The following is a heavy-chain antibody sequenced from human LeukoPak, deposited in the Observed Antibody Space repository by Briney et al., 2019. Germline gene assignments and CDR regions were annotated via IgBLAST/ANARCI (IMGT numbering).Heavy chain of an antibody. CDR1: GGSISSSSYY. D-gene: IGHD3-10*01. Sequence: SETLSLTCTVSGGSISSSSYYWGWIRQPPGKGLEWIGSIYYSGSTYYNPSLKSRVTISVDTSKNQFSLKLSSVTAADTAVYYCARMYMVRGVIGRWGQGTLVTVSS. CDR2: IYYSGST. J-gene: IGHJ4*02. CDR3: ARMYMVRGVIGR. V-gene: IGHV4-39*01.